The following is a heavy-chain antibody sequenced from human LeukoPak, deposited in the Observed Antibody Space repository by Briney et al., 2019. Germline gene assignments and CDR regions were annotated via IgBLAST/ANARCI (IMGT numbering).Heavy chain of an antibody. CDR2: IYYSGST. V-gene: IGHV4-59*01. CDR3: ARIDILTGWRFDY. J-gene: IGHJ4*02. Sequence: SEILSLTCTVSGGSISSYYWSWIRQPPGKGLEWIGYIYYSGSTNYNPSLKSRVTISVDTSKNQFSLKLSSVTAADTAVYYCARIDILTGWRFDYWGQGTLVTVSS. D-gene: IGHD3-9*01. CDR1: GGSISSYY.